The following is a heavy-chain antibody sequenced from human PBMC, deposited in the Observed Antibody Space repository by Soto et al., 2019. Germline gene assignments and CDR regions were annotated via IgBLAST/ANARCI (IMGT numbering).Heavy chain of an antibody. D-gene: IGHD6-13*01. J-gene: IGHJ3*02. CDR3: ARDRSRKSALGVAAGLDVFDI. CDR1: GDSVSSNSAA. CDR2: TYYRSKWYN. Sequence: PSQTLSLTCAISGDSVSSNSAAWNWIRQSPSRGLEWLGRTYYRSKWYNDYAVSVKSRITINPDTSKNQFSLQLNSVTPEDTAVYYCARDRSRKSALGVAAGLDVFDIWGQGTMVTVSS. V-gene: IGHV6-1*01.